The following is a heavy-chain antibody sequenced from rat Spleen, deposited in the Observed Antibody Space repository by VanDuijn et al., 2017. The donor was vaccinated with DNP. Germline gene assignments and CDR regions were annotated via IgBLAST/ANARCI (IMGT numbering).Heavy chain of an antibody. V-gene: IGHV1-43*01. CDR3: ARRRLPYWYFDF. CDR2: INTGSGGT. CDR1: GYTFTTYY. J-gene: IGHJ1*01. Sequence: QVQLQQSGAELAKPGSSVKISCKASGYTFTTYYITWIKETTGQGLEYIGYINTGSGGTNYIEKFRGKATLTVDTSSNTAFMQLSSLTPDDSAVYYCARRRLPYWYFDFWGPGTMVTVSS. D-gene: IGHD1-4*01.